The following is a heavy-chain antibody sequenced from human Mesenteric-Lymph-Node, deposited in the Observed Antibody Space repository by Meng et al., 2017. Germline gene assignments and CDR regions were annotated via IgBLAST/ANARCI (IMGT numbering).Heavy chain of an antibody. J-gene: IGHJ4*02. CDR1: GFTFSSYE. Sequence: GGSLRLSCAASGFTFSSYEMNWVRQAPGKGLEWVANIRQEGSEKYYVDSVKGRFTISRDNAKNSLFLQMNSLRDDDTAVYYCARFLRSGDGHKRYFDYWGQGTLVTVSS. D-gene: IGHD5-24*01. V-gene: IGHV3-7*01. CDR3: ARFLRSGDGHKRYFDY. CDR2: IRQEGSEK.